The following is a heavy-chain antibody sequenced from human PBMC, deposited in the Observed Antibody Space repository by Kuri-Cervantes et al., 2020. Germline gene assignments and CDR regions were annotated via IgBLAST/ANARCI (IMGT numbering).Heavy chain of an antibody. CDR2: IRNDGGDK. CDR3: AKGGYYSTDAFDI. V-gene: IGHV3-30*02. Sequence: GESLKISCAASGFSFSSYAMTWVRQAPGKGPEWAAYIRNDGGDKYYAVSVKGRFTISRDNSKNTLYVQVNSLRAEDTAVYYCAKGGYYSTDAFDIWGQGTMVTVSS. D-gene: IGHD3-22*01. CDR1: GFSFSSYA. J-gene: IGHJ3*02.